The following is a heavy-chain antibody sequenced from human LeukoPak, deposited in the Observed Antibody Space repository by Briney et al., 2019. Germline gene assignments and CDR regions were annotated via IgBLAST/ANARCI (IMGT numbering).Heavy chain of an antibody. Sequence: PSETLFLTCSVSGGSINNFYWNWIRQPAGKGLEWIGRIYASGSTDYKSSLKSRVSMSIDTSKKKFSLKLTSVTAADTALYFCARESISTAANWFDTWGQGTLVTVAP. J-gene: IGHJ5*02. CDR1: GGSINNFY. CDR2: IYASGST. D-gene: IGHD2-2*01. V-gene: IGHV4-4*07. CDR3: ARESISTAANWFDT.